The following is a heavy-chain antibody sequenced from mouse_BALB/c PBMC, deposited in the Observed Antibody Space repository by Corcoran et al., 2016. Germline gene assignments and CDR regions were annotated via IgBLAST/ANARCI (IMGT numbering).Heavy chain of an antibody. Sequence: DVQLQESGPGLVKPSQSLSLTCSVTGYSITSGYYWNWNRQFPGNKLEWMGYISYDGSNNYNPSLKNRISITRDTPKNQFFLKLNSVTTEDTATYYWASDYRYEEYYFDYWGQGTTLTVSS. CDR3: ASDYRYEEYYFDY. CDR1: GYSITSGYY. J-gene: IGHJ2*01. D-gene: IGHD2-14*01. CDR2: ISYDGSN. V-gene: IGHV3-6*02.